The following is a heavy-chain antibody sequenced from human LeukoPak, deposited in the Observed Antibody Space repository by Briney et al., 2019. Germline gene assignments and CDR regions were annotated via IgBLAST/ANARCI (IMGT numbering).Heavy chain of an antibody. J-gene: IGHJ4*02. CDR1: GFIFSNYV. D-gene: IGHD1-26*01. Sequence: GGSLRLSCAGSGFIFSNYVMNWVRQAPGKGLEWVSSISGRGVSTNYADFVKGRFTISRDNSKSTLYLQMNSLRVEDTAVYYCATDPATVGITTRDFWGQGTLVTVSS. CDR3: ATDPATVGITTRDF. CDR2: ISGRGVST. V-gene: IGHV3-23*01.